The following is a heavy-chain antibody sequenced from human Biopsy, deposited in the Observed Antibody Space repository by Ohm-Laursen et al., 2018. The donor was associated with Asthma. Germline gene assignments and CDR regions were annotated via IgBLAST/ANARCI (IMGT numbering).Heavy chain of an antibody. CDR2: ITDTSRYI. J-gene: IGHJ4*02. D-gene: IGHD3-16*01. CDR1: GFTFSHYN. Sequence: SLRLSCTASGFTFSHYNMNWVRQAPGKGLEWVSSITDTSRYIKYADSVKGRFTISRDNAKNSLYLQMNSLRAEDTAVYYCTRWSLRVRDTPNDYGGQGPLVTVSS. V-gene: IGHV3-21*04. CDR3: TRWSLRVRDTPNDY.